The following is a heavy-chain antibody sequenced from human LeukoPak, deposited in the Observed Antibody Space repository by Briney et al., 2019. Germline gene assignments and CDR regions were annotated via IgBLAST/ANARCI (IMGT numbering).Heavy chain of an antibody. V-gene: IGHV3-74*01. J-gene: IGHJ4*02. CDR2: INTDGSST. D-gene: IGHD6-19*01. Sequence: PGGSLRLSCAPSGFTFTNNWMHCVPQAPGRGLVWVLRINTDGSSTSYADSVKGRFTISRDNAKNTLYLQMNSLRAEDTAVYYCARILSGWIDCWGQGTLVTVSS. CDR3: ARILSGWIDC. CDR1: GFTFTNNW.